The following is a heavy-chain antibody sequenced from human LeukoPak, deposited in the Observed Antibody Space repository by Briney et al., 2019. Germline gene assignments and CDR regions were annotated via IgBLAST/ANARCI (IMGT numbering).Heavy chain of an antibody. CDR1: GGSFSGYY. V-gene: IGHV4-34*01. Sequence: SETLSLTCAVYGGSFSGYYWSWIRQPPGKGLEWIGEINHSGSTNYNPSLKSRVTISVDTSKNQFSLKLSSVTAADTAVYYCARKGYCSSTSCYFPFDYWGQGTLVTVSS. CDR3: ARKGYCSSTSCYFPFDY. D-gene: IGHD2-2*01. CDR2: INHSGST. J-gene: IGHJ4*02.